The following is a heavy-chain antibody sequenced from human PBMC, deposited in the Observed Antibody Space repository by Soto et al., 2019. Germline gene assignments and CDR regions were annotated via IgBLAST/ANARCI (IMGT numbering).Heavy chain of an antibody. Sequence: HPGGSLRLSCVASGFTFSNYVMSWVRQAPGKGLEWVSTVSAAGSITYHADSVKGRFTISRDNSKNMVFLQMNSLRVEDTAIYFCAKLPHSSSISGWVDPWGQGTLVTVSS. D-gene: IGHD6-19*01. CDR1: GFTFSNYV. CDR2: VSAAGSIT. CDR3: AKLPHSSSISGWVDP. V-gene: IGHV3-23*01. J-gene: IGHJ5*02.